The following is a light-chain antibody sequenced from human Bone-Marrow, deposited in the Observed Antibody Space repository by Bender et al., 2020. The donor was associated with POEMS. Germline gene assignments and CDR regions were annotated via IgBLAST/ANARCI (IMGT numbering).Light chain of an antibody. CDR3: QSYDISLSGWV. V-gene: IGLV1-40*01. J-gene: IGLJ3*02. CDR1: SSNMGAGYG. Sequence: QSVLTQPPSVSGAPGQTVTISCTGTSSNMGAGYGVNWYQQLPGTAPKLLIYNNENRPSGVPDRISGSKSGTSASLAITGLQAADEADYYCQSYDISLSGWVFGGGTKLTAL. CDR2: NNE.